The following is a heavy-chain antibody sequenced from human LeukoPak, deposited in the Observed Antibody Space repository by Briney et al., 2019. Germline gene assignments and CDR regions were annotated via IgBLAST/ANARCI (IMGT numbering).Heavy chain of an antibody. Sequence: GASVKVSCKASGYTFTSYGISWVRQAPGQGLEWMGWISAYNGNTNYAQKLQGRVTMTTDTSTSTAYMELSSLRSEDTAVYYCARGILGVTSNWFDPWGQGTLVTVSS. J-gene: IGHJ5*02. CDR3: ARGILGVTSNWFDP. D-gene: IGHD3-10*01. CDR2: ISAYNGNT. V-gene: IGHV1-18*01. CDR1: GYTFTSYG.